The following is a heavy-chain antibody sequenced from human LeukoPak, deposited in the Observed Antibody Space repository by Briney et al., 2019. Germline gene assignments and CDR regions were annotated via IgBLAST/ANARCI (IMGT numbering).Heavy chain of an antibody. V-gene: IGHV4-34*01. CDR2: INHSGST. J-gene: IGHJ3*02. D-gene: IGHD1-26*01. CDR1: GGSFSGYY. CDR3: ARGRWELEDAFDI. Sequence: KPSETLSLTCAVYGGSFSGYYWSWIRQPPGKGLDWIGEINHSGSTNYNPSLKSRVTISVDTSKNQFSLKLSSVTAADTAVYYCARGRWELEDAFDIWGQGTMVTVSS.